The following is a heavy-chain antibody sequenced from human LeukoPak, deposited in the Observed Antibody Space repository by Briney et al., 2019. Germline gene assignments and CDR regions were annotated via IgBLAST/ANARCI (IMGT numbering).Heavy chain of an antibody. Sequence: ASVKVSCKASGYTFTGYYMHWVRQAPGQGLEWVGWINLNSGGTNYAQKFQGRGTMTRDTSISTVYMELSRLRSDDTAVYYCARDILGSYDYFDYWGQGTLVTVSP. V-gene: IGHV1-2*02. CDR3: ARDILGSYDYFDY. D-gene: IGHD1-26*01. CDR1: GYTFTGYY. J-gene: IGHJ4*02. CDR2: INLNSGGT.